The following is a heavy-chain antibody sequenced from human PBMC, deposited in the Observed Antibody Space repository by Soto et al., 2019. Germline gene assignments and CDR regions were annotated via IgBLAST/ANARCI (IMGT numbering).Heavy chain of an antibody. V-gene: IGHV1-46*01. CDR2: INPSGGST. D-gene: IGHD3-10*01. CDR3: ARDRINLGDFDY. CDR1: GYTFTSYY. J-gene: IGHJ4*02. Sequence: QVQLVQSGAEVKKPGASVKVSCKASGYTFTSYYMHWVRQAPGQGLEWMGIINPSGGSTSYAQKFQGRVTMTRATSTSTVYMELSSLRSEDTAVYYCARDRINLGDFDYWGQGTLVTVSS.